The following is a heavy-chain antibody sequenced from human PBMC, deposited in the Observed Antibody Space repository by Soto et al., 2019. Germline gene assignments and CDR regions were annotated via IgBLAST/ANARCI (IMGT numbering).Heavy chain of an antibody. CDR2: IWYDGSNK. CDR1: GFTFSSYG. D-gene: IGHD2-2*01. CDR3: ARSLTTASYYFDY. V-gene: IGHV3-33*01. J-gene: IGHJ4*02. Sequence: QVQLVESGGGVVQPGRSLRLSCAASGFTFSSYGMHWVRQAPGKGLEWVAVIWYDGSNKYYADSVKGRFTISRDNSKNTLYLQMSSLRAEDTAVYYCARSLTTASYYFDYWGQGTLVTVSS.